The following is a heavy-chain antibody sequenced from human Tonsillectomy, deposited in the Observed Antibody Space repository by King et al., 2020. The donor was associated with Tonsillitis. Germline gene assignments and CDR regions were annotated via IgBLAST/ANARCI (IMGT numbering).Heavy chain of an antibody. V-gene: IGHV3-33*08. D-gene: IGHD4-17*01. CDR2: IWYDGSNK. J-gene: IGHJ4*02. CDR3: ARDWRSGSVTTAYPNY. Sequence: VQLVESGGGVVQPGRSLRLSCAASGFTFSSYGMHWVRQAPGKGLEWVAVIWYDGSNKYYADSVKGRFTISRDNSKNTLYLQMNSLRAEDTAVYYCARDWRSGSVTTAYPNYWGQGTLVTVSS. CDR1: GFTFSSYG.